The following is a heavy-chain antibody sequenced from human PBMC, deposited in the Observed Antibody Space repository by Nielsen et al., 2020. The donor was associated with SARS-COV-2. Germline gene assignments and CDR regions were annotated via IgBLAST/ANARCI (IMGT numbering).Heavy chain of an antibody. CDR1: GGSIRSNNW. CDR3: AKLAAAGAR. Sequence: SETLSLTCAVSGGSIRSNNWWTWVRQPPGKGLEWIGEIYHSGTTNYNPSLKSRVTLSVDKSNNRFSLKLSSVTAADTAVYYCAKLAAAGARWGQGTLVAVSS. CDR2: IYHSGTT. J-gene: IGHJ4*02. V-gene: IGHV4-4*02. D-gene: IGHD6-13*01.